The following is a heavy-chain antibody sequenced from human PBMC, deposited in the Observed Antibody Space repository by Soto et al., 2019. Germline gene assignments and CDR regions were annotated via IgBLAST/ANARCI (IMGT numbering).Heavy chain of an antibody. J-gene: IGHJ3*02. V-gene: IGHV3-33*01. CDR1: GFTFSSYG. Sequence: GGSLRLSCAASGFTFSSYGMHWVRQAPGKGLEWVAVIWYDGSNKYYADSVKGRSTISRDNSKNTLYLQMNSLRAEDTAVYYCSRDTLLYGTFDIPGQGTMDTGSS. D-gene: IGHD2-2*02. CDR2: IWYDGSNK. CDR3: SRDTLLYGTFDI.